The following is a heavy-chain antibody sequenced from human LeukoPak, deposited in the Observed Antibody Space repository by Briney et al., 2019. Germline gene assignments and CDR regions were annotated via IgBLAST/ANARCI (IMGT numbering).Heavy chain of an antibody. CDR1: GFTVSSNY. CDR3: ARDSGTCTGCAFDM. V-gene: IGHV3-66*01. Sequence: GGSLRLSCAASGFTVSSNYMSWVRQAPGKGLEWVSVIYSGGSTYYADSVKGRFTISRDNSKNTLYLQMNSLRVEDTALYYCARDSGTCTGCAFDMWGQGTMVTVSS. CDR2: IYSGGST. J-gene: IGHJ3*02. D-gene: IGHD2-15*01.